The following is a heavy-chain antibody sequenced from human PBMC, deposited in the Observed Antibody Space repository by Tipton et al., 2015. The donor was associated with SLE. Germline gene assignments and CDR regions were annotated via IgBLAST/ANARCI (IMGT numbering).Heavy chain of an antibody. D-gene: IGHD5-18*01. J-gene: IGHJ5*02. CDR1: GGVISEYY. CDR3: ARLHGYSYGLNWFDP. V-gene: IGHV4-4*07. CDR2: IYTGGNT. Sequence: TLSLTCTVSGGVISEYYWGWIRQPAGKGLEWIGRIYTGGNTKYNPSLESRVTLSADASKAQFSLKLTSVAAADTAVYYCARLHGYSYGLNWFDPWGQGTLISVSS.